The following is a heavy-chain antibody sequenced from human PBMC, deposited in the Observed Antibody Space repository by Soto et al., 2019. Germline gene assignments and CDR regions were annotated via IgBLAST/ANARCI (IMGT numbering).Heavy chain of an antibody. CDR1: GGTFSRYS. J-gene: IGHJ6*02. D-gene: IGHD2-2*01. CDR3: AREDRDRETGLVPAAIDGMDV. CDR2: IIPIFGIA. Sequence: QVQLVQSGAEVKKPGSSVKVSCKASGGTFSRYSITWVRQAPGHGLEWIGRIIPIFGIASYAQKFQGRVTITADESTSTAYMELSRLRADDTAVYYCAREDRDRETGLVPAAIDGMDVCGQGTTVTVSS. V-gene: IGHV1-69*08.